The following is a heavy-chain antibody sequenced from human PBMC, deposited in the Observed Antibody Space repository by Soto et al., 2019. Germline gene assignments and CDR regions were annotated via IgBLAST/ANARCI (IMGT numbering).Heavy chain of an antibody. CDR1: GGSISSSSYY. V-gene: IGHV4-39*01. D-gene: IGHD3-10*01. CDR2: IYYSGST. J-gene: IGHJ6*03. Sequence: SETLSLTCTVSGGSISSSSYYWGWIRQPPGKGLEWIGSIYYSGSTYYNPSLKSRVTISVDTSKNQFSLKLSSVTAADTAVYYCARTIISRNRHYYYMDVWGKGTTGTVSS. CDR3: ARTIISRNRHYYYMDV.